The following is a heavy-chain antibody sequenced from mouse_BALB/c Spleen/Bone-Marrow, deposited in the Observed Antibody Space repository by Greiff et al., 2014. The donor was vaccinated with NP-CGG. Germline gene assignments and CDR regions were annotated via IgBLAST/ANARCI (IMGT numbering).Heavy chain of an antibody. CDR1: GFNIKDTY. Sequence: VQLQQSGAELVEPGASVKLSCTASGFNIKDTYMHWVKQRPEQGLEWIGRIDPANGNTKYDPKFQGKATITADTSSNTAYLQLSSLTSEDTAVYYCATTDSSGDFAYWGQGTLVTVSA. CDR2: IDPANGNT. D-gene: IGHD3-2*01. CDR3: ATTDSSGDFAY. J-gene: IGHJ3*01. V-gene: IGHV14-3*02.